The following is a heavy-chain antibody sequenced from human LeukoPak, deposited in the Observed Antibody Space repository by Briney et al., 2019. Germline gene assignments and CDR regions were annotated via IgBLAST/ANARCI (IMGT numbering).Heavy chain of an antibody. V-gene: IGHV4-59*01. J-gene: IGHJ4*02. CDR2: TFYSGST. D-gene: IGHD3-22*01. Sequence: SETLSLTCTVSGASISSYYWSWIRQPPGKGLEWIAYTFYSGSTNYNPSLKSRVTISVDTSKNQFSLKVNSVTAADTAVYYCARIANSGYYLFDYWGQGTLVTVSS. CDR1: GASISSYY. CDR3: ARIANSGYYLFDY.